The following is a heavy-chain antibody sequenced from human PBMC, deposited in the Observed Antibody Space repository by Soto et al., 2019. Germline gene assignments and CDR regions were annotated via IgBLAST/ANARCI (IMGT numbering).Heavy chain of an antibody. CDR3: ARSRYSGSYFFDY. CDR2: FXXSXSX. J-gene: IGHJ4*02. Sequence: SGNLSLPCTVSGCPLSSYYWSWIRQPAGKGLEXIACFXXSXSXXXNXXXXSRVTMSVDTSKNQFSLKLSSVTAADTAVYYCARSRYSGSYFFDYWGQGILVTVS. V-gene: IGHV4-4*09. CDR1: GCPLSSYY. D-gene: IGHD1-26*01.